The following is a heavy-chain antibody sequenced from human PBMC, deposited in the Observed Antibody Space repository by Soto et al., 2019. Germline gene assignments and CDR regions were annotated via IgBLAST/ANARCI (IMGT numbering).Heavy chain of an antibody. CDR2: IYYSGST. J-gene: IGHJ4*02. V-gene: IGHV4-59*01. CDR1: GGSISSYY. D-gene: IGHD4-17*01. Sequence: PSETLSLTCTVSGGSISSYYWSWIRQPPGKGLEWIGYIYYSGSTNYNPSLKSRVTISVDTSKNQFSLKLSSVTAADTAVYYCARRYGASFDYWGQGTMVTVSS. CDR3: ARRYGASFDY.